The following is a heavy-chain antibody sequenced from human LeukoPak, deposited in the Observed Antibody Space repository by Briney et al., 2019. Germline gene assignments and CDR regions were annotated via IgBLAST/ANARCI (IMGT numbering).Heavy chain of an antibody. CDR3: ARDASNVNPAWTAY. J-gene: IGHJ4*02. Sequence: ASVKVSCKASGYTFTGYYMHWVRQAPGQGLEWMGWINPNSGGTNYAKKFQGRVTMTRDTSINTAYMELSRLRSDDTAVYYCARDASNVNPAWTAYWGQGTLVTVSS. CDR1: GYTFTGYY. V-gene: IGHV1-2*02. D-gene: IGHD3/OR15-3a*01. CDR2: INPNSGGT.